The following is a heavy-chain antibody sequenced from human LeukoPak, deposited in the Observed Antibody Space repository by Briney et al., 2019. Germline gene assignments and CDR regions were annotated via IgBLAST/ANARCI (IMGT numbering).Heavy chain of an antibody. D-gene: IGHD3-16*01. J-gene: IGHJ4*02. CDR2: VYPSAGTS. Sequence: GASVKVSCKASGYSFTGYYMHCVRQAPGQGLEWLGVVYPSAGTSDPAQRFRARITLSDDTSTSTAYMELRSLKSEDTAIYFCVREYHGGYFDFWGQGTLVTVSS. CDR3: VREYHGGYFDF. CDR1: GYSFTGYY. V-gene: IGHV1-46*03.